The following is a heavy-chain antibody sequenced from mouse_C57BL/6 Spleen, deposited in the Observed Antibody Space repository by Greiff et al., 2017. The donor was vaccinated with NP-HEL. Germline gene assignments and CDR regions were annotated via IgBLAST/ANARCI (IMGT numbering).Heavy chain of an antibody. D-gene: IGHD2-2*01. J-gene: IGHJ3*01. V-gene: IGHV5-17*01. Sequence: EVKLMESGGGLVKPGGSLKLSCAASGFTFSDYGMHWVRQAPEKGLEWVAYISSGSSTIYYADTVKGRFTISRDNAKNTLFLQMTSLRSEDTAMYYCARWLFAYWGQGTLVTVSA. CDR3: ARWLFAY. CDR2: ISSGSSTI. CDR1: GFTFSDYG.